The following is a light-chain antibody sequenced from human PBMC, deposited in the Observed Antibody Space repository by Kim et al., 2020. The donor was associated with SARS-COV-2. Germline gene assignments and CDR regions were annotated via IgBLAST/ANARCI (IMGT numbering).Light chain of an antibody. CDR3: QQYGSSLP. J-gene: IGKJ4*01. CDR1: QSVSSSY. CDR2: GAA. V-gene: IGKV3-20*01. Sequence: LSPGERATLSCRASQSVSSSYLAWYQQKPGQAPRLLIYGAASRATGIPDRFSGSGSGTDFTLTISRLEPEDFAVYYCQQYGSSLPFGGGTKVVI.